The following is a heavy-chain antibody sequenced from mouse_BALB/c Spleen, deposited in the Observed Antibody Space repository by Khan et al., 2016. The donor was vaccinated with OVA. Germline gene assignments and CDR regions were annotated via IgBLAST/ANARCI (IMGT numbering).Heavy chain of an antibody. J-gene: IGHJ3*01. CDR1: GYSITSEYT. Sequence: QLEESGPGLVKPSQSLSLTCTVTGYSITSEYTWNWIRQFPGNKLEWMGFISYSGNTRYNPSLKSRISITRDTSKNQFFLQLNSVTSEDTATYYWTRKYYYDYDPFPYWGQGTLVTVSA. D-gene: IGHD2-4*01. CDR2: ISYSGNT. CDR3: TRKYYYDYDPFPY. V-gene: IGHV3-2*02.